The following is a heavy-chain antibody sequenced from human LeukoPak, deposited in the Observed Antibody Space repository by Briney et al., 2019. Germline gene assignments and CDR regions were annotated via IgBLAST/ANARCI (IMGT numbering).Heavy chain of an antibody. Sequence: PGGSLRLSCSASGFSFNYYGMHWVRQAPGKGLEWVAVIWYDGSDKYYAASVKGRFTVSRDNSKNTLYLQMNSLRVGDTAVYYCARGTPTMLRGAPPFGDWGQGTLVTVSS. CDR2: IWYDGSDK. V-gene: IGHV3-33*01. CDR1: GFSFNYYG. CDR3: ARGTPTMLRGAPPFGD. J-gene: IGHJ4*02. D-gene: IGHD3-10*01.